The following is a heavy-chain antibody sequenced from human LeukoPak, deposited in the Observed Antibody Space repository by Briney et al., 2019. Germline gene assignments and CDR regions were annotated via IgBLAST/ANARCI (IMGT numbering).Heavy chain of an antibody. Sequence: ASVKVSCKASGYTFTSHGISWVRQAPGQGLEWMGWISVHNGNTNYAQNLQGRVTMTTDTSTSTAYMELKSLRSDDTAVYYCARQTLAYCSSTSCYDFDHWGQGTLLTVSS. CDR3: ARQTLAYCSSTSCYDFDH. D-gene: IGHD2-2*01. CDR1: GYTFTSHG. V-gene: IGHV1-18*01. J-gene: IGHJ4*02. CDR2: ISVHNGNT.